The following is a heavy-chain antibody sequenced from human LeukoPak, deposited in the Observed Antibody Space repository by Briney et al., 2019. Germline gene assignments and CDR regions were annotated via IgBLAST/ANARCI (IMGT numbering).Heavy chain of an antibody. J-gene: IGHJ3*02. V-gene: IGHV3-21*01. Sequence: GGSLRLSCAASGFTFSSYSMNWVRQAPGKGLEWVSSISSSSSYIYYADSVKGRFTISRDNAKNSLYLQMNSPRAEDTAVYYCARAPRWSYRAFDIWGQGTMVTVSS. CDR3: ARAPRWSYRAFDI. CDR1: GFTFSSYS. CDR2: ISSSSSYI. D-gene: IGHD1-26*01.